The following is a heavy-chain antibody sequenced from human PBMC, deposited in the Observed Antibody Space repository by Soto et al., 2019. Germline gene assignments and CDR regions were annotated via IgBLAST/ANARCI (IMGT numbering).Heavy chain of an antibody. V-gene: IGHV4-39*01. CDR1: GDSISSAGYS. D-gene: IGHD3-16*01. CDR3: AGPPPPGDGNKKGFDY. J-gene: IGHJ4*02. Sequence: QLQLQESGPGPVKPSETLSLTCTVSGDSISSAGYSWGWIRQPPGKGLEYIGTIYYSGNTYYNSSPRRPLTLSPDPAQNQVSPKVTSVDRPKTALIYWAGPPPPGDGNKKGFDYWGQGTLVTVSS. CDR2: IYYSGNT.